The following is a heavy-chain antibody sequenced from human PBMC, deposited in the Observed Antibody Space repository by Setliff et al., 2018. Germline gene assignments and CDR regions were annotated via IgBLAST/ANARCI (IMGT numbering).Heavy chain of an antibody. CDR3: ARHADRFWVGDFDY. J-gene: IGHJ4*02. CDR2: IYSSGST. D-gene: IGHD3-3*01. V-gene: IGHV4-39*01. CDR1: GGSISRNSYY. Sequence: ASETLSLTCTVSGGSISRNSYYWGWIRQPPGKGLEWIGSIYSSGSTYYNPSLKSRVAISADTSKNQFSLKLNSVTAADTAVYYCARHADRFWVGDFDYWGQGTLVTVSS.